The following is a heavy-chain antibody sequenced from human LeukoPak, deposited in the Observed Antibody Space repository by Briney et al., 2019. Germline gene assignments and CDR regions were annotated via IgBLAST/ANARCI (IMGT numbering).Heavy chain of an antibody. Sequence: PGGSLRLSCAASGFTFSSYEMNWVRQAPGKGLEWVSYISSSGSTIYYADSVKGRFTISRDNAKNSLYLQMNSLRAEDTAVYYCASPVGYCSGGSCPDLDDAFDIWGQGTMVTVSS. D-gene: IGHD2-15*01. J-gene: IGHJ3*02. CDR3: ASPVGYCSGGSCPDLDDAFDI. CDR2: ISSSGSTI. V-gene: IGHV3-48*03. CDR1: GFTFSSYE.